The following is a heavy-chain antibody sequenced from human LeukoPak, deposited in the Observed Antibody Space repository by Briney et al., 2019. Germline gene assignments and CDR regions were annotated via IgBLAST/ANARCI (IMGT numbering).Heavy chain of an antibody. Sequence: ASVKVSCEVSGYTLTELSMHWVRQAPGKGLEWMGGFDPEDGETIYAQKFQGRVTMTEDTSTDTAYMELSSLRSEDTAVYYCATEFLSLPASGSYYSDYWGQGTLVTVSS. CDR1: GYTLTELS. CDR3: ATEFLSLPASGSYYSDY. J-gene: IGHJ4*02. D-gene: IGHD3-10*01. CDR2: FDPEDGET. V-gene: IGHV1-24*01.